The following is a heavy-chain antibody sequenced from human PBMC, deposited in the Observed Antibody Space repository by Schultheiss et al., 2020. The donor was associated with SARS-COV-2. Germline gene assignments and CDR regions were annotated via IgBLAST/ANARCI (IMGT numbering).Heavy chain of an antibody. CDR1: GFIFSSYE. V-gene: IGHV3-48*03. D-gene: IGHD3-22*01. Sequence: GESLKISCAASGFIFSSYEMNWVRQAPGKGLEWVSYITRSGSMIYYADSVKGRFIIPRDNAKNSLYLQMNSLRAEDTAVYYCATTYYSDSSDYYPNAFDIWGQGTMVTVSS. CDR2: ITRSGSMI. J-gene: IGHJ3*02. CDR3: ATTYYSDSSDYYPNAFDI.